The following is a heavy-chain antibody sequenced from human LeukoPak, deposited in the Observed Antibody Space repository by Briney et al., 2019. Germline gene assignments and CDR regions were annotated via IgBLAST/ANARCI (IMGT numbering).Heavy chain of an antibody. D-gene: IGHD2-2*01. Sequence: GGSLRLSCAASGFTFSSYAMSWVRQAPGKGLEWVSTISGSGGNTYYADSVKGRFTTSRDNSKNTLYLQMNSLRAEDTAIYYCAKAKTPYCSSTSCYTGGFDYWGQGTLVTVSS. V-gene: IGHV3-23*01. CDR1: GFTFSSYA. CDR3: AKAKTPYCSSTSCYTGGFDY. J-gene: IGHJ4*02. CDR2: ISGSGGNT.